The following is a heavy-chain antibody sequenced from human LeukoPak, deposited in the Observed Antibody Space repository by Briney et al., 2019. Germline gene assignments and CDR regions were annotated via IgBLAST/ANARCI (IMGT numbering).Heavy chain of an antibody. V-gene: IGHV3-23*01. CDR2: ISGSGGST. Sequence: PGGSLRLSCAASGFTFSSYAMSWVCQAPGKGLEWVSAISGSGGSTYYADSVKGRFTISRDNSKNTLYLQMNSLRAEDTAVYYCAKDPGIAARPWVFDPWGQGTLVTVSS. D-gene: IGHD6-6*01. CDR3: AKDPGIAARPWVFDP. J-gene: IGHJ5*02. CDR1: GFTFSSYA.